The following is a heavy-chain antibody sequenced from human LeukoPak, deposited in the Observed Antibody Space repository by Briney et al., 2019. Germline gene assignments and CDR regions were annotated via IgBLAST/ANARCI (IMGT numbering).Heavy chain of an antibody. CDR1: GGSISSYY. D-gene: IGHD4/OR15-4a*01. CDR3: ARQNYGAAPLRY. CDR2: IHYSGST. J-gene: IGHJ4*02. Sequence: SETLSLTCTVSGGSISSYYWSWIRQPPGKGLEWIGYIHYSGSTHYNPSLKSRVTISIDTSKNQFSLKLSSVTAADTAVYYCARQNYGAAPLRYWGQGTLVTVSS. V-gene: IGHV4-59*08.